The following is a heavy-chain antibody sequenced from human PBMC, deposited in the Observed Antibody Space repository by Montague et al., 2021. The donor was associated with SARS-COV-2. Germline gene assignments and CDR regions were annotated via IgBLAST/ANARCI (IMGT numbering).Heavy chain of an antibody. Sequence: QSGAEVKKPGESLRISCKVSGYIFISHWITWVRQMPGKGLEWMGRIDPSDSYTNYSPSFQGHVSISVDKSISTAYLQWSSLKASDTAMYYCARRGRPYSGYTTGYSDYWGQGTLVTVPS. J-gene: IGHJ4*02. CDR1: GYIFISHW. V-gene: IGHV5-10-1*01. CDR3: ARRGRPYSGYTTGYSDY. D-gene: IGHD5-12*01. CDR2: IDPSDSYT.